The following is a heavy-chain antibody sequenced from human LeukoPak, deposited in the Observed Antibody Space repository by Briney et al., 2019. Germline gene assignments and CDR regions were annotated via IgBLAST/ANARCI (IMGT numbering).Heavy chain of an antibody. J-gene: IGHJ4*02. CDR1: GFTFSRSW. V-gene: IGHV3-7*01. CDR3: ARDREGLLDY. Sequence: GGSLRLSCAASGFTFSRSWMTWVRQAPGKGLEWVASINEDGSEIHYVDSVKGRFTISRDNAKNSLCLQMNSLRAEDTAVYYCARDREGLLDYWGQGTLVTVSS. CDR2: INEDGSEI. D-gene: IGHD2-21*01.